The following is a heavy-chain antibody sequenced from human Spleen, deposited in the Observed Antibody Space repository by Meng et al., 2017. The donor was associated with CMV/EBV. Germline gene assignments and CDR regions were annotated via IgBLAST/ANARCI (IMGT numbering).Heavy chain of an antibody. D-gene: IGHD6-6*01. Sequence: SISSGGYYWSWIRQHPGKGLEWIGYIYYSGSTYYNPSLKSRVTISVDTSKNQFSLKLSYVTAADTAVYYCARANIGGSSSSGISNDYWGQGTLVTVSS. CDR3: ARANIGGSSSSGISNDY. CDR2: IYYSGST. CDR1: SISSGGYY. J-gene: IGHJ4*02. V-gene: IGHV4-31*02.